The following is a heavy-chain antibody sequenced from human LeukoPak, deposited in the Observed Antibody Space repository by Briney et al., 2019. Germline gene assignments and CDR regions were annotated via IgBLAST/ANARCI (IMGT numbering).Heavy chain of an antibody. CDR1: GYTFTSYG. V-gene: IGHV1-18*01. CDR3: ARGLRYFDWLPFDY. J-gene: IGHJ4*02. CDR2: ISAYNGNT. D-gene: IGHD3-9*01. Sequence: ASVKVSCKASGYTFTSYGISWVRQAPGQGLEWMGWISAYNGNTNYAQKPQGRVTMTTDTSTSTAYMELRSLRSDDTAVYYCARGLRYFDWLPFDYWGQGTLVTVSS.